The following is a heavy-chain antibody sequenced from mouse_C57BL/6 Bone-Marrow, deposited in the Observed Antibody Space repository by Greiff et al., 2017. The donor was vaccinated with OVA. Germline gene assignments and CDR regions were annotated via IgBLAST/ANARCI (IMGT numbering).Heavy chain of an antibody. CDR1: GYTFTDYN. Sequence: VQLKQSGPELVKPGASVKMSCKASGYTFTDYNMHWVKQSHGKSLEWIGYINPNNGGTSYNQKFKGKATLTVNKSSSTAYMELRSLTSEDSAVYYCARSDYGSSYHYYAMDYWGQGTSVTVSS. CDR3: ARSDYGSSYHYYAMDY. D-gene: IGHD1-1*01. CDR2: INPNNGGT. V-gene: IGHV1-22*01. J-gene: IGHJ4*01.